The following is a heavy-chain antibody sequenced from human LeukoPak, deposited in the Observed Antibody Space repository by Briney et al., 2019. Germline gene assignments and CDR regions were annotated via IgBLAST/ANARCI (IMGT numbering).Heavy chain of an antibody. D-gene: IGHD4-17*01. CDR1: GYSFTNYW. J-gene: IGHJ4*02. V-gene: IGHV5-10-1*01. CDR2: IDPSDSYT. CDR3: AKHYGDYVAHFDY. Sequence: PGGSLRLSCKGSGYSFTNYWISWVRQMPGKGLEWMGRIDPSDSYTSYSPSFQGHVTISADKSISTAYLQWSSLKASDTAMYYCAKHYGDYVAHFDYWGQGTLVTVSS.